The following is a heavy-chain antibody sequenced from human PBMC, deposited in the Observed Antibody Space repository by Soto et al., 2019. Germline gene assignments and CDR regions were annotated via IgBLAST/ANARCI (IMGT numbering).Heavy chain of an antibody. CDR1: GYSFTSYW. V-gene: IGHV5-51*01. CDR3: ARLGPTRGTVTTPADY. D-gene: IGHD4-17*01. J-gene: IGHJ4*02. Sequence: GESLKISCKGSGYSFTSYWIGWVRQMPGKGLEWMGIIYPGDSDTRYSPSFQGQVTISADKSISTAYLQWSSLKASDTAMYYCARLGPTRGTVTTPADYWGQGTLVTVSS. CDR2: IYPGDSDT.